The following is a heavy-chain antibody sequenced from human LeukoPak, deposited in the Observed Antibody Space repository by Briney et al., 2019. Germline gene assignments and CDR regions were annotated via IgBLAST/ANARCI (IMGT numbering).Heavy chain of an antibody. Sequence: PGGSLRLSCAASGFTFSRSWMTWVRQAPGKGLEWVASINEDGSEIHYVDSVKGRFTISRDNAKDPLYLQMNSLRAEDTAVYYCARDLLRYSGYDPLDYWGQGTLVTVSS. D-gene: IGHD5-12*01. J-gene: IGHJ4*02. CDR2: INEDGSEI. CDR1: GFTFSRSW. V-gene: IGHV3-7*01. CDR3: ARDLLRYSGYDPLDY.